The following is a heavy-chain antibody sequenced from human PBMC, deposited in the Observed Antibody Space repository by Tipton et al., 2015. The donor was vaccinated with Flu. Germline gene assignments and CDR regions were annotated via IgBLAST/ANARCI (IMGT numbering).Heavy chain of an antibody. CDR1: GFTLTRYG. Sequence: GSLRLSCAVSGFTLTRYGMSWVRQAPGKGLEWISAFSVSGGATFFADSVKGRFTISRDYYKNTLYLQMNSLRAEGTAVYYCAKVIPELVAGLDRWGQGTLVTVSS. D-gene: IGHD6-19*01. J-gene: IGHJ5*02. V-gene: IGHV3-23*01. CDR3: AKVIPELVAGLDR. CDR2: FSVSGGAT.